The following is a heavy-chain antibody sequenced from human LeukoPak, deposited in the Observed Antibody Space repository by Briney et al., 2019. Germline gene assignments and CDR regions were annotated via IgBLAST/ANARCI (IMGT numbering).Heavy chain of an antibody. Sequence: PGGSLRPSCAASGFTFSNAWMSWVRQAPGKGLEWAGRIKSKTDGGTTDYAAPVKGRFTISRDDSKNTLYLQMNSLKTEDTAVYYCTTGGPYYDTSGYYFWGQGTLVTVSS. CDR2: IKSKTDGGTT. V-gene: IGHV3-15*01. CDR1: GFTFSNAW. CDR3: TTGGPYYDTSGYYF. D-gene: IGHD3-22*01. J-gene: IGHJ4*02.